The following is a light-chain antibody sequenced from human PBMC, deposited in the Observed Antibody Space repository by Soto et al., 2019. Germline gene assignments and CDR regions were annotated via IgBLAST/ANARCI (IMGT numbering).Light chain of an antibody. V-gene: IGLV2-8*01. CDR3: SSYAGINSFVV. J-gene: IGLJ2*01. CDR1: SSDVGGHNY. Sequence: QSALTQPPSASGSPGQSVTISCTGTSSDVGGHNYVSWYQQHPGKAPKLIIYEASERPSGVPDRFSGSKSGNTASLTVSGLQADDEADYYCSSYAGINSFVVFGGGTKLTVL. CDR2: EAS.